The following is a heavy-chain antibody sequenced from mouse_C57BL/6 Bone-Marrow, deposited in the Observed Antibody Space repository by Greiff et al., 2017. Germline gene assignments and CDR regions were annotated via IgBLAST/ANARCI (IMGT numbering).Heavy chain of an antibody. CDR1: GFTFSSYA. J-gene: IGHJ1*03. CDR3: ARDHGPWYFDF. CDR2: ISDGGSYT. V-gene: IGHV5-4*01. Sequence: EVMLVESGGGLVKPGGSLKLSCAASGFTFSSYAMSWVRQTPEKRLEWVATISDGGSYTYYPDNVKGRFTISRDNAKNNLYLQMSHLKSEDTAMYYCARDHGPWYFDFWGTGTTVTVSS. D-gene: IGHD1-1*02.